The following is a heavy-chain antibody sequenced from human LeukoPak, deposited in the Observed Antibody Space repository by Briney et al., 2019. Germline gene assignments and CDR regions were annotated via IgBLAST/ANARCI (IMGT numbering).Heavy chain of an antibody. CDR1: GGSISSYC. CDR3: ARHGRDRSGYPPFDY. CDR2: IYYSGNT. J-gene: IGHJ4*02. V-gene: IGHV4-59*08. D-gene: IGHD3-22*01. Sequence: SETLSLTCSVSGGSISSYCWSWIRQPPGKGLEWIGYIYYSGNTNYNPSLKSRVTISADTSKNQFSLKLNSVTAADTAVYYCARHGRDRSGYPPFDYWGQGTLVTVSS.